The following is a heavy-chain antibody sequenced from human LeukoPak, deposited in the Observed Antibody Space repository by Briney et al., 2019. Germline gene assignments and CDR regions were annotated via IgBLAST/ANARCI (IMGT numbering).Heavy chain of an antibody. CDR2: IIPIFGTT. CDR3: ARDYYGSGTYYKPFDY. CDR1: GGTFSSYA. D-gene: IGHD3-10*01. J-gene: IGHJ4*02. Sequence: SVKVSCKASGGTFSSYAISWVRQAPGQGLEWMGGIIPIFGTTNYAQKFQGRVTITADESTSTAYMELSSLRYEDTAVYYCARDYYGSGTYYKPFDYWGQGTLVTVSS. V-gene: IGHV1-69*13.